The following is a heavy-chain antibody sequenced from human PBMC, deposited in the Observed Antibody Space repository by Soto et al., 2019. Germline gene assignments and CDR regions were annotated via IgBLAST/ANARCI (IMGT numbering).Heavy chain of an antibody. CDR1: GGSISRGGYY. D-gene: IGHD6-19*01. Sequence: SETLSLTCTVSGGSISRGGYYWSWIRQHPGKGLEWIGYIYYSGSTYYNPSLKSRVTISVDTSKNQFSLKLSSVTAADTAVYYCAREAPKYSSGWYRGYFDYWGQGTLVTVSS. J-gene: IGHJ4*02. V-gene: IGHV4-31*03. CDR3: AREAPKYSSGWYRGYFDY. CDR2: IYYSGST.